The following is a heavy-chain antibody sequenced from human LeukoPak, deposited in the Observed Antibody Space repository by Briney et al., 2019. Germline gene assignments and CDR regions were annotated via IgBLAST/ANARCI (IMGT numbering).Heavy chain of an antibody. CDR3: ARGDGSHDYGGHDRYYYYYYMDV. J-gene: IGHJ6*03. D-gene: IGHD4-23*01. CDR1: GYTFTSYG. Sequence: ASVKVSCKASGYTFTSYGISWVRQAPGQGLEWMGWISAYNGNTNYAQKLQGRVTMTTDTSTSTAYMELRSLRSDDTAAYYCARGDGSHDYGGHDRYYYYYYMDVWGKGTTVTVSS. V-gene: IGHV1-18*01. CDR2: ISAYNGNT.